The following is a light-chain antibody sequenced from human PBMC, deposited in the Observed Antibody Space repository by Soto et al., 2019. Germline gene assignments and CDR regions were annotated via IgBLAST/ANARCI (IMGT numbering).Light chain of an antibody. J-gene: IGKJ1*01. CDR3: QQYNDYPWT. V-gene: IGKV1-5*03. Sequence: DIQMTQSPSTLSASVGDRAIITCRASQSISSWLAWYQQKPGKAPKLLIYKASSFESGIPSRFSGSGSGTDFTLTISSLQTDDFAAYYCQQYNDYPWTFGQGTKVEVK. CDR2: KAS. CDR1: QSISSW.